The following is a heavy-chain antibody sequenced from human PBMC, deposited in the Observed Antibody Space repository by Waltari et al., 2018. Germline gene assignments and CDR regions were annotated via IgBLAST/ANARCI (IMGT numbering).Heavy chain of an antibody. J-gene: IGHJ2*01. V-gene: IGHV4-39*07. CDR3: ARGGRWLQDWYFDL. Sequence: QLQLQESGPGLVKPSETLSLTCTVPGGSISSSSYYWGWIRQPPGKGLEWIGSIYYSGSTYYNPSLKSRVTLSVDTSKNQFSLKLSSVTAADTAVYYCARGGRWLQDWYFDLWGRGTLVTVSS. CDR2: IYYSGST. CDR1: GGSISSSSYY. D-gene: IGHD5-12*01.